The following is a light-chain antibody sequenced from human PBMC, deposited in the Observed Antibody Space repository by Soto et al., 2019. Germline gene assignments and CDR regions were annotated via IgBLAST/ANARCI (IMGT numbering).Light chain of an antibody. CDR2: GAS. V-gene: IGKV3-20*01. CDR3: QQYGSSPALT. J-gene: IGKJ5*01. CDR1: QSVSSTY. Sequence: EIVLTQSPGTLSLSPGERATLSCRASQSVSSTYLAWYQQKPGQAPRLLIYGASSRATGIPDRFSGSGYGTDFPLTISTLEPEDFAVYYCQQYGSSPALTFGQGTRLEIK.